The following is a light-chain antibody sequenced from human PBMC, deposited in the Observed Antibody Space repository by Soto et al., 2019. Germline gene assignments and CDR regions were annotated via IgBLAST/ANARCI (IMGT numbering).Light chain of an antibody. CDR3: QVWDTSDDHHV. CDR1: NIGSKS. CDR2: YDS. V-gene: IGLV3-21*01. Sequence: SYELTQSPSLSVAPGQTATITCGGNNIGSKSVNWYQHKAGQAPVLVMSYDSDRPSGIPERFSGPNSGDTATLTLRRVESGDEGEYYCQVWDTSDDHHVFGSGTKVTVL. J-gene: IGLJ1*01.